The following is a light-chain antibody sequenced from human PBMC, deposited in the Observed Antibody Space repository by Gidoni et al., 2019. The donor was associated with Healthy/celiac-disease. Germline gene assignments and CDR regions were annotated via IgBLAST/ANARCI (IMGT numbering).Light chain of an antibody. V-gene: IGKV1-39*01. CDR1: QSISSY. CDR3: QQSYSTPLT. Sequence: DIQMTQSPSSLSASVGDRVTITCRASQSISSYLNWYQQKPGKAPKLLIYAASSLQSGVPSRVSGSGYGTDFTLTISSRKPEDFATYYGQQSYSTPLTFGGGTKVEIK. CDR2: AAS. J-gene: IGKJ4*01.